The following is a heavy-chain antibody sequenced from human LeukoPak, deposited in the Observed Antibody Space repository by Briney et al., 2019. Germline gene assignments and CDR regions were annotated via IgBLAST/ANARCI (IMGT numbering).Heavy chain of an antibody. CDR3: AKGAGITIFGVVIYYFDY. Sequence: GGSLRLSCAASGFTFSSYAMSWVRQAPGKGLEWVSAIRGSGGSTYYADSVKGRFTISRDNSKNTLYLQMNSLRAEDTAVYYCAKGAGITIFGVVIYYFDYWGQGTLVTVSS. J-gene: IGHJ4*02. D-gene: IGHD3-3*01. CDR2: IRGSGGST. V-gene: IGHV3-23*01. CDR1: GFTFSSYA.